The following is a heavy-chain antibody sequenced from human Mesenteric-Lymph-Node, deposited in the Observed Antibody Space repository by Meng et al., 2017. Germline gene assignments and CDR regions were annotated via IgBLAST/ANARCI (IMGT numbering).Heavy chain of an antibody. CDR2: IIPIFGTA. D-gene: IGHD3-22*01. CDR3: AGIDYYDSSGYYSGWFDP. J-gene: IGHJ5*02. V-gene: IGHV1-69*05. CDR1: GGTFSSYA. Sequence: SVKVSCKASGGTFSSYAISWVRQAPGQGLEWMGGIIPIFGTANYAQKFQGRVTITTDESTSTAYMELSSLRSEDTAVYYCAGIDYYDSSGYYSGWFDPWGQGTMVTVSS.